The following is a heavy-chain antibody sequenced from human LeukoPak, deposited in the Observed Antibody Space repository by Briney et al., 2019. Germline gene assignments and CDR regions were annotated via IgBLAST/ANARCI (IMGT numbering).Heavy chain of an antibody. D-gene: IGHD5-24*01. CDR1: GSPVTSYW. CDR3: ARHAEEMATIPDY. CDR2: ISPGDTDT. Sequence: GGSLKISCQGSGSPVTSYWIGWVRQVPGKGREGVGIISPGDTDTRYSPSFQGQVTISADKSISTAYLKWSSLKASDTAMYYCARHAEEMATIPDYWGQGTLVTVSS. V-gene: IGHV5-51*01. J-gene: IGHJ4*02.